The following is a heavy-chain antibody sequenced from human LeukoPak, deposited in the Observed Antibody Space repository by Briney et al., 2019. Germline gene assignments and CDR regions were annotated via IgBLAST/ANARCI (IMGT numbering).Heavy chain of an antibody. Sequence: GSSVYVSCKASGYTFTGYYMHWVRQAPGQGLERVGWTNPNSGGTNYAQKDQGRVTMTSDTSISTAYMDLSRLRSDDTAVYYCASPGPYYDFWSGYPYYYYYYMDVWGKGTTVTVSS. CDR1: GYTFTGYY. CDR3: ASPGPYYDFWSGYPYYYYYYMDV. J-gene: IGHJ6*03. D-gene: IGHD3-3*01. V-gene: IGHV1-2*02. CDR2: TNPNSGGT.